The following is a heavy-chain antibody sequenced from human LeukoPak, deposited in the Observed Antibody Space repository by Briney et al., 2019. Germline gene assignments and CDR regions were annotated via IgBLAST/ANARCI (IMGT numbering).Heavy chain of an antibody. CDR1: GFTFSSYS. CDR2: ISSSSSYI. Sequence: PGGSLRLSCAASGFTFSSYSMNWVRQAPGKRLEWVSSISSSSSYIYYADSVKGRFTISRDNAKNSLYLQMNSLRAEDTAVYYCARERYDFWSGPIDYWGQGTLVTVSS. D-gene: IGHD3-3*01. J-gene: IGHJ4*02. V-gene: IGHV3-21*01. CDR3: ARERYDFWSGPIDY.